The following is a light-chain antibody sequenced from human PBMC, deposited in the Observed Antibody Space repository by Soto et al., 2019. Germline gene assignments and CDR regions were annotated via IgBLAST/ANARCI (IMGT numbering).Light chain of an antibody. J-gene: IGLJ1*01. CDR1: TSNIGAGYE. CDR2: ENN. Sequence: QSVLTQPPSVSEAPGQRVTISCTGSTSNIGAGYEAHWYQQVPGTAPKLLIYENNNRPSGVPDRFSGSKSGTSAALAITGREAEDEAEDYCQSYDSSLSGYVFGTGTKVTVL. V-gene: IGLV1-40*01. CDR3: QSYDSSLSGYV.